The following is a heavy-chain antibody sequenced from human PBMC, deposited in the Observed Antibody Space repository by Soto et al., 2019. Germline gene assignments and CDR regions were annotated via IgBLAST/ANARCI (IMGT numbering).Heavy chain of an antibody. J-gene: IGHJ2*01. CDR2: ISSNGGST. D-gene: IGHD6-13*01. Sequence: EVQLVESGGGLVQPGGSLRLSCAASGFTFSSYAMHWVRQAPGKGLEYVSAISSNGGSTYYANSVKGRFTISRDNSKNTLYLQMGSLRAEDMAVYYCARDRPLGGSSWSNWYFDLWGRGTLVTVSS. V-gene: IGHV3-64*01. CDR3: ARDRPLGGSSWSNWYFDL. CDR1: GFTFSSYA.